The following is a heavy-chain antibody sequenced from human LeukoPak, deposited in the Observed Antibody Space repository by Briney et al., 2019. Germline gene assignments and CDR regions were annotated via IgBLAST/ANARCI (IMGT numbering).Heavy chain of an antibody. CDR2: ISGAGDTT. V-gene: IGHV3-23*01. CDR1: GITFSDYH. Sequence: GGSLRLSCAASGITFSDYHMSWIRQAPGKGLEWVSAISGAGDTTYYADSLRGRVTISRDNSKHTMYLQMSGLRAEDTAVYYCVRVWDFWGQGALVTVSS. D-gene: IGHD3-16*01. J-gene: IGHJ4*02. CDR3: VRVWDF.